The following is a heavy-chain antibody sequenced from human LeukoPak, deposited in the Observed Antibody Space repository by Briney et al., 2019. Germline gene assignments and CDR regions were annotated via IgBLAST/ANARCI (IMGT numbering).Heavy chain of an antibody. CDR3: AGAFSSPQYYFDY. J-gene: IGHJ4*02. CDR2: IYYSGST. CDR1: GGSISSYY. V-gene: IGHV4-59*01. D-gene: IGHD6-6*01. Sequence: PSETLSLTCTVSGGSISSYYWSWIRQPPGKGLEWIGYIYYSGSTNYNPSLKSRVTISVDTSKNQFSLKLSSVTAADTAVYYCAGAFSSPQYYFDYWGQGTLVTVSS.